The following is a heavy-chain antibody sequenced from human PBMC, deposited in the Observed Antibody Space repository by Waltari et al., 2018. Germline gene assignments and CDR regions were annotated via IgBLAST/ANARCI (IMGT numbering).Heavy chain of an antibody. CDR2: IDHSGST. Sequence: QVQLQESGPGLVKPSETLSLTCTVSGYSISSGYYWGWIRQPPGKGLEWIGSIDHSGSTYYNPSLKSRVTISVDTSKNQFSLKLSSVTAADTAVYYCARGHIVVVPAANSNWFDPWGQGTLVTVSS. D-gene: IGHD2-2*01. CDR3: ARGHIVVVPAANSNWFDP. J-gene: IGHJ5*02. V-gene: IGHV4-38-2*02. CDR1: GYSISSGYY.